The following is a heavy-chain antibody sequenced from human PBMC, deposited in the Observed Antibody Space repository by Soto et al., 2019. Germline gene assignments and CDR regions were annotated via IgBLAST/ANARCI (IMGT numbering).Heavy chain of an antibody. CDR3: AKDLGSRSGYYGWGFDY. D-gene: IGHD3-22*01. CDR2: ISYDGSNK. Sequence: ESGGGVVQPGRSLRLSCAASGFTFSSYGMHWVRQAPGKGLEWVAVISYDGSNKYYADSVKGRFTISRDNSKNTLYLQMNSLRAEDTAVYYCAKDLGSRSGYYGWGFDYWGQGTLVTVSS. V-gene: IGHV3-30*18. CDR1: GFTFSSYG. J-gene: IGHJ4*02.